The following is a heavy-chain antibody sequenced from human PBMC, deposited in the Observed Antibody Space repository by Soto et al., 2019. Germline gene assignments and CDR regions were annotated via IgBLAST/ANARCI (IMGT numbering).Heavy chain of an antibody. CDR1: GGSISSYY. J-gene: IGHJ6*03. D-gene: IGHD3-10*01. V-gene: IGHV4-59*01. CDR3: ARVGAYYGSGSYYTDYYYYMDV. CDR2: IYYSGST. Sequence: SETLSLTCTVSGGSISSYYWSWIRQPPGKGLEWIGYIYYSGSTNYNPSLKSRVTISVDTSKNQFSLKLSSVTAADTAVYYCARVGAYYGSGSYYTDYYYYMDVWGKGTTVTVSS.